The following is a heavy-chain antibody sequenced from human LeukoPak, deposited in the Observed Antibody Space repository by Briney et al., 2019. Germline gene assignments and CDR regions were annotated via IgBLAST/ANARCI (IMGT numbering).Heavy chain of an antibody. V-gene: IGHV3-23*01. Sequence: RPGGSLRLSCAASGFTFSTYGMSWVRQAPGKGLEWVSAISGSGGSTYYADSVKGRFTISRDNSKNTLYLQMNSLRAEDTAVYYCAKSTPTMVRGVITTAFDYWGQGTLVTVSS. CDR3: AKSTPTMVRGVITTAFDY. D-gene: IGHD3-10*01. J-gene: IGHJ4*02. CDR2: ISGSGGST. CDR1: GFTFSTYG.